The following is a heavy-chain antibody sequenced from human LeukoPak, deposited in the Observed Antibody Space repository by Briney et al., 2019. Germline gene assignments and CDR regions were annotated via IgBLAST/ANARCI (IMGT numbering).Heavy chain of an antibody. CDR1: AFTFSTYS. D-gene: IGHD3-10*01. CDR2: ITSSSSYI. J-gene: IGHJ6*03. V-gene: IGHV3-21*01. Sequence: PGGSLRLPCAVSAFTFSTYSMTWVRQAPGKGLEWVSSITSSSSYIYYADSVRGRFTISRDNAKNSLYLQMNSLRAEDTAVYYCARVTPGADTGNFYYYHMDVWGKGTTVTVSS. CDR3: ARVTPGADTGNFYYYHMDV.